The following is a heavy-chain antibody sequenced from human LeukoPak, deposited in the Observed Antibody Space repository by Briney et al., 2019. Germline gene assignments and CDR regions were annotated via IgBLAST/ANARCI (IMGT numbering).Heavy chain of an antibody. Sequence: GGSLRLSCTASGFSFTSFGMSWVRQAPGKGLDWVSTVSGGGADTYYADSVKGRFTISRDNSKATVYLQMSSLRAEDTAIYYCAKGNTANRNPNFDYWGQGTLVTVSS. CDR1: GFSFTSFG. J-gene: IGHJ4*02. CDR3: AKGNTANRNPNFDY. V-gene: IGHV3-23*01. CDR2: VSGGGADT. D-gene: IGHD5-18*01.